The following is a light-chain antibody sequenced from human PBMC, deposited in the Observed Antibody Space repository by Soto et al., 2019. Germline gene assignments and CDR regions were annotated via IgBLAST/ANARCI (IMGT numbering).Light chain of an antibody. CDR1: QSVSSAY. CDR2: GAS. Sequence: EIMLTQSPGTLSLSPGERATLSCRASQSVSSAYLAWYQQKPGQAPRLLIYGASSRATGIPDRFSGSGSGTDFTLTISRLEPEDFALYYCQQYGSSPLITFGQGTRLEIK. CDR3: QQYGSSPLIT. J-gene: IGKJ5*01. V-gene: IGKV3-20*01.